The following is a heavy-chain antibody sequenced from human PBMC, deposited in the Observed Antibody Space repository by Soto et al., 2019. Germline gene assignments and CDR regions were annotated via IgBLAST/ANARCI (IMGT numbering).Heavy chain of an antibody. CDR2: ITSTSSAI. J-gene: IGHJ4*02. V-gene: IGHV3-48*02. D-gene: IGHD1-1*01. Sequence: PRGSLRLSFAASGFPFSFYSMNWVRQAPGKGLEWISYITSTSSAINYADSVRGRFTISRDNAMRSLFLHMNSLRDEDTAVYYCARDGKGAAYTHGPYYSDYWGQGALVTVSS. CDR3: ARDGKGAAYTHGPYYSDY. CDR1: GFPFSFYS.